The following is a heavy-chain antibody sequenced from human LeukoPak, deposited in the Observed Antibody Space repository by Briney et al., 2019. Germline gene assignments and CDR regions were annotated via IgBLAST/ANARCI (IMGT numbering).Heavy chain of an antibody. CDR3: ARDLYYYDSSGYGPWFDP. Sequence: SVKVSCKASGGTFSSYAISWVRQAPGQGLEWMGGIIPIFGTADYAQKFQGRVTITADESTSTAYMELSSLRSEDTAVYYCARDLYYYDSSGYGPWFDPWGQGTLVTVSS. J-gene: IGHJ5*02. CDR2: IIPIFGTA. CDR1: GGTFSSYA. V-gene: IGHV1-69*13. D-gene: IGHD3-22*01.